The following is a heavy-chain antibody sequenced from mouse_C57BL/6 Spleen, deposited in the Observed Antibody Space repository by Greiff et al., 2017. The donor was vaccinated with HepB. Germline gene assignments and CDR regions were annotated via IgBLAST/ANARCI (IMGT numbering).Heavy chain of an antibody. V-gene: IGHV2-9-1*01. Sequence: VKLVESGPGLVAPSQSLSITCTVSGFSLTSYAISWVRQPPGKGLEWLGVIWTGGGTNYNSALKSRLSISNDNSKSQVFLKMNSLQTDDTARYYCARHGSSYGYAMDSWGQGTSVTVSS. CDR3: ARHGSSYGYAMDS. D-gene: IGHD1-1*01. CDR1: GFSLTSYA. J-gene: IGHJ4*01. CDR2: IWTGGGT.